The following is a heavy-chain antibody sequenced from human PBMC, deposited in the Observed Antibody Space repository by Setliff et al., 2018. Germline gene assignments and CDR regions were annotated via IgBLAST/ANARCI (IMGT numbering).Heavy chain of an antibody. D-gene: IGHD6-6*01. Sequence: NPGGSLRLSCAASGFTFSDYYMNWIRQAPGKGLEWISYISSSGTSIYYADSVKGRFTISKDNAKNSLYLQMNSLRAEDTAVYYCARGSSSSGADYWGQGTLVTVSS. V-gene: IGHV3-11*04. CDR3: ARGSSSSGADY. CDR2: ISSSGTSI. J-gene: IGHJ4*02. CDR1: GFTFSDYY.